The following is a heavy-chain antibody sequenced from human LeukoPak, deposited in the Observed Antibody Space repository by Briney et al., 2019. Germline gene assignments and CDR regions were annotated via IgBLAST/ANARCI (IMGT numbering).Heavy chain of an antibody. J-gene: IGHJ5*02. CDR3: AKGSELLYQDNWFDP. CDR2: ISDDGRRK. Sequence: PGGSLRLSCAASGFSFISYGMHWVRQAPGKGLEWVGVISDDGRRKDYADSVKGRFTISRDNAKNSLYLQMNSLRAEDTALYYCAKGSELLYQDNWFDPWGQGTLVTVSS. D-gene: IGHD2-2*02. V-gene: IGHV3-30*18. CDR1: GFSFISYG.